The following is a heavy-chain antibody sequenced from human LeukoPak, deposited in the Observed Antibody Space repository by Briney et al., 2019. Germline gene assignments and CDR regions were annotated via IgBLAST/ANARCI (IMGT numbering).Heavy chain of an antibody. CDR3: ARLPGGPDPFDP. CDR2: ISSSSSYI. CDR1: GFTFSSYS. J-gene: IGHJ5*02. V-gene: IGHV3-21*01. Sequence: PGGSLRLSCAASGFTFSSYSMNWVRQAPGKGLEWVSSISSSSSYIYYADSAKGRFTISRDNAKNSLYLQMNSLRAEDTAVYYCARLPGGPDPFDPWGQGTLVTVSS. D-gene: IGHD1-14*01.